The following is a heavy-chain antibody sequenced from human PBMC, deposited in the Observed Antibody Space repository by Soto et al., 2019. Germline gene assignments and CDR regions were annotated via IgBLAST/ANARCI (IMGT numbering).Heavy chain of an antibody. Sequence: QVQLVESGGGVVQPGRSLRLSCAASGFTFSSYGMHWVRQAPGKGLEWVAVIWYDGSNKYYADSVKGRFTISRDNSKNTLYLQMNSLRAEDTGVYYCARDRVDILTGYWDAFDIWGQGTMVTVSS. J-gene: IGHJ3*02. CDR1: GFTFSSYG. D-gene: IGHD3-9*01. V-gene: IGHV3-33*01. CDR3: ARDRVDILTGYWDAFDI. CDR2: IWYDGSNK.